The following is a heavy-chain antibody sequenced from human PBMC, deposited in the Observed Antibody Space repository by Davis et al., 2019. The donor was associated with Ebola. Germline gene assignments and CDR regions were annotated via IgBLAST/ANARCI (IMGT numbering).Heavy chain of an antibody. V-gene: IGHV3-11*01. CDR2: ISSSGSTI. D-gene: IGHD6-19*01. J-gene: IGHJ6*02. CDR1: GFTFSDYY. Sequence: GGSLRLSCAASGFTFSDYYMSWIRQAPGKGLEWVSYISSSGSTIYYADSVKGRFTISRDNSKNSLYLQMNSLRTEDTALYYCAKPRLGYFYYYSMDVWGQGTTVTVSS. CDR3: AKPRLGYFYYYSMDV.